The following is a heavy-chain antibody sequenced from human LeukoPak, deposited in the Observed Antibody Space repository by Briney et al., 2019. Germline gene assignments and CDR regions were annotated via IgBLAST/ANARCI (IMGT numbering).Heavy chain of an antibody. CDR2: IKQVGSKK. J-gene: IGHJ5*02. CDR3: ARDRWVREVVAANHNLFDP. Sequence: GRSLRLSCAASGFTFSSYWMSWVRQAPGKGLEWVANIKQVGSKKYYVDSVKGRFTISRDNAKNSLYLQMNSLRAEDTAVYYGARDRWVREVVAANHNLFDPWGQGTLVTVSS. D-gene: IGHD2-15*01. V-gene: IGHV3-7*01. CDR1: GFTFSSYW.